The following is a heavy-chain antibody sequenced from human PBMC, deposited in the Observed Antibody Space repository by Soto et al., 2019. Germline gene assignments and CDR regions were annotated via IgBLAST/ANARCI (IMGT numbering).Heavy chain of an antibody. J-gene: IGHJ6*02. CDR2: IKRKSDGGTT. V-gene: IGHV3-15*01. D-gene: IGHD6-19*01. Sequence: PGGSLRLSCAASGFTFSNAWMSWVRQAPGKGLEWVGRIKRKSDGGTTDYAAPVKGRFTISRDDSKNTLYLQMNSLKTEDTAVYYCTTGIVVLLPSGMDVWGQGTTVTVSS. CDR3: TTGIVVLLPSGMDV. CDR1: GFTFSNAW.